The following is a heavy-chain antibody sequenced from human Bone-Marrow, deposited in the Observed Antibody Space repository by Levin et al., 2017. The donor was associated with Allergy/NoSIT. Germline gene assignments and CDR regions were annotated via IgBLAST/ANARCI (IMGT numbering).Heavy chain of an antibody. Sequence: QPGGSLRLSCVASGFTFSSYAMNWVRQAPGKGPECVAVISFDGISKYYADSVRGRFTISRDNSKNTLYLQMDSLRTEDSAVYYCAKDHRAQTFGEADYWGQGTLVTVSS. D-gene: IGHD3-16*01. V-gene: IGHV3-30*18. J-gene: IGHJ4*02. CDR1: GFTFSSYA. CDR2: ISFDGISK. CDR3: AKDHRAQTFGEADY.